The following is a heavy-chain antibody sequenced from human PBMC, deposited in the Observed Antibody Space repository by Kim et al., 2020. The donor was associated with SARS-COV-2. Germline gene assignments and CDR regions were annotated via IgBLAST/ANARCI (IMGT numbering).Heavy chain of an antibody. CDR3: ARGKVPTMVRGVTNWFDP. CDR1: GGSISSGGYY. D-gene: IGHD3-10*01. J-gene: IGHJ5*02. V-gene: IGHV4-31*03. CDR2: IYYSGST. Sequence: SETLSLTCTVSGGSISSGGYYWSWIRQHPGKGLEWIGYIYYSGSTYYNPSLKSRVTISVDTSKNQFSLKLSSVTAADTAVYYCARGKVPTMVRGVTNWFDPWGQGTLVTVSS.